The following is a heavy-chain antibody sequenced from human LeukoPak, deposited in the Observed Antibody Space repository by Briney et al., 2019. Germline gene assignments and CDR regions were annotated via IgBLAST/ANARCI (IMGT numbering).Heavy chain of an antibody. CDR3: ARRITIFGVVITLGY. V-gene: IGHV1-8*03. CDR2: MNPNSGNT. J-gene: IGHJ4*02. D-gene: IGHD3-3*01. CDR1: GYTFTSYD. Sequence: ASVKVSCKASGYTFTSYDINWVRQAPGQGLEWMGWMNPNSGNTGYAQKFQGRVTITRNTSISTAYMELSSLRSEDTAVYYCARRITIFGVVITLGYWGQGTLVTVSS.